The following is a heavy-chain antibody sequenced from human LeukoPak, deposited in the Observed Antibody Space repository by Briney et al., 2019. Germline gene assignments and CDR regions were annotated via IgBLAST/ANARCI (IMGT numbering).Heavy chain of an antibody. J-gene: IGHJ5*02. CDR3: ARGHGIAAAVWFDP. V-gene: IGHV4-39*07. CDR2: INHSGST. D-gene: IGHD6-13*01. CDR1: GGSISSSSYY. Sequence: SETLSLTCTVSGGSISSSSYYWGWIRQPPGKGLEWIGEINHSGSTNYNPSLKSRVTISVDTSKNQFSLKLSSVTAADTAVYYCARGHGIAAAVWFDPWGQGTLVTVSS.